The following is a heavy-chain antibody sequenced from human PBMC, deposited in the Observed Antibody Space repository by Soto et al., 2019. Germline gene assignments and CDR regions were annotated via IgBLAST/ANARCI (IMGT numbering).Heavy chain of an antibody. CDR3: AQMSSPLKPTRVSFRP. V-gene: IGHV3-23*01. CDR2: SGASDNSR. Sequence: GGSLRLSSAASEVTFSIYDMSWCRRAPGEGLEGESRSGASDNSRYDADAVKGRFTISRDNSKNTLFLQMSALRGEDTAKYHCAQMSSPLKPTRVSFRPWGQGTRVPVSS. D-gene: IGHD6-19*01. CDR1: EVTFSIYD. J-gene: IGHJ4*02.